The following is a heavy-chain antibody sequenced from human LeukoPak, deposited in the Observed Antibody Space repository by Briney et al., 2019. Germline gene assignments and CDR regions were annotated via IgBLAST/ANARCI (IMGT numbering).Heavy chain of an antibody. CDR2: TYYRPKWYN. CDR3: ARAQQLGQGFHY. D-gene: IGHD6-13*01. J-gene: IGHJ4*02. V-gene: IGHV6-1*01. Sequence: SQTLSLTCAISGDSVSSNSAAWNWIRQSPSRGLEWLGRTYYRPKWYNDYALSVKSRISINPDTSKNQFSLQLNSVTPEDTAVYYCARAQQLGQGFHYWGLGTLVTVSS. CDR1: GDSVSSNSAA.